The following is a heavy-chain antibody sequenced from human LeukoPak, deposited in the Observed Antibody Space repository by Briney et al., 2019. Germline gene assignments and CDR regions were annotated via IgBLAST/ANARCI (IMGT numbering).Heavy chain of an antibody. Sequence: GESLKISCKGSGYTFTAYWIGWVRQMPGKGLEWMGIIYPGDSDTRYSPSFQGQVTISADKSISTAYLQWSSLKVSDTAMYYCARPDYYDTSGYWAPGYWGQGTLVTVSS. CDR2: IYPGDSDT. D-gene: IGHD3-22*01. J-gene: IGHJ4*02. CDR1: GYTFTAYW. CDR3: ARPDYYDTSGYWAPGY. V-gene: IGHV5-51*01.